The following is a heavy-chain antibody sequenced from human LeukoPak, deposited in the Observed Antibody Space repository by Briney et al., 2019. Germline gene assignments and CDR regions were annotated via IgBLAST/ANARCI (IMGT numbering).Heavy chain of an antibody. J-gene: IGHJ5*01. CDR2: IGVGSSSH. V-gene: IGHV3-48*04. Sequence: PGGSLRLSCAASGFTFSWHAMNWVRHAPGKGLEWVAYIGVGSSSHYYGDSVKGRFTISRDDAKNSGYLQMNSHRAEDTAVYFCARDIADYSSGICNDNRFDYWGQGSLVTVSS. D-gene: IGHD3-22*01. CDR1: GFTFSWHA. CDR3: ARDIADYSSGICNDNRFDY.